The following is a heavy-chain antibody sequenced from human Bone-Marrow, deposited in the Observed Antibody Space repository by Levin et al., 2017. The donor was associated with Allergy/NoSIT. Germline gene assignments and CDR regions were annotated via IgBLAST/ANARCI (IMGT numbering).Heavy chain of an antibody. CDR3: AKGSGSYGSGSAVDG. V-gene: IGHV3-23*01. Sequence: SCAASGFTFGSYAMSWVRQTPGKGLEWVSSISGSGGSIHFADSVKGRFSISRDNSKNTLFLQMKSLRADDTAVYYCAKGSGSYGSGSAVDGWGQGTTVTVSS. CDR2: ISGSGGSI. J-gene: IGHJ6*02. CDR1: GFTFGSYA. D-gene: IGHD3-10*01.